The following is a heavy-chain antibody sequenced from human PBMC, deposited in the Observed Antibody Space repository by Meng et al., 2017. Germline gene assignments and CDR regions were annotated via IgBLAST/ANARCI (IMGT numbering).Heavy chain of an antibody. V-gene: IGHV3-11*01. D-gene: IGHD6-13*01. J-gene: IGHJ4*02. CDR2: ISSSGSTI. CDR1: GFTFSDYY. Sequence: GESLKISCAASGFTFSDYYMSWIRQAPGKGLEWVSYISSSGSTIYYADSVKGRFTISRDNAKNSLYLQMNSLRAEDTAVYYCARASPPPAGTKKSATYFDYCGQAILV. CDR3: ARASPPPAGTKKSATYFDY.